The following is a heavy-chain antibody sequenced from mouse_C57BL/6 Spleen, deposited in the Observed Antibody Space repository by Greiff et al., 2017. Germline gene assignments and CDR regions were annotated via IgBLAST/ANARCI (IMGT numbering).Heavy chain of an antibody. V-gene: IGHV1-15*01. D-gene: IGHD2-5*01. Sequence: VQLQQSGAELVRPGASVTLSCKASGYTFTDYEMHWVKQTPVHGLEWIGAIDPETGGNASNQKFKGKAILTADKTSSTAYMDLRSLTSEDSAVYYCTRPYSNYVRAMDYWGQGTSVTVSS. J-gene: IGHJ4*01. CDR3: TRPYSNYVRAMDY. CDR2: IDPETGGN. CDR1: GYTFTDYE.